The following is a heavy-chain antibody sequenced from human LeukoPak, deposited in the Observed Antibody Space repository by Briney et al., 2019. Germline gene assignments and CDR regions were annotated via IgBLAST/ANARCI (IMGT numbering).Heavy chain of an antibody. CDR3: AACTVTTWRSLYYYYYGMDV. Sequence: HAGRSLRLSCAASGFTFSSYSMNWVRQAPGKGLEWVSYISSSSSTIYYADSVKGRFTISRDNAKNLLYLQMNSLRDEDTAVYYCAACTVTTWRSLYYYYYGMDVWGQGTTVTVSS. CDR1: GFTFSSYS. J-gene: IGHJ6*02. V-gene: IGHV3-48*02. D-gene: IGHD4-17*01. CDR2: ISSSSSTI.